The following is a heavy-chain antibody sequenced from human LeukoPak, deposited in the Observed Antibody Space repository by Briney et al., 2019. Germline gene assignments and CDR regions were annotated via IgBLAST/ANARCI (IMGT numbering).Heavy chain of an antibody. CDR2: IAQSGS. D-gene: IGHD3-22*01. J-gene: IGHJ4*02. CDR3: ARDSHYDRSGYYLDS. Sequence: SQTLSLTCTVSGGSINSGVYHWSWIRQFPEKALQWIGYIAQSGSSYNPSLRSRVTISLGTSNNQFSLQLSSLTAADTALYYCARDSHYDRSGYYLDSWGPGTLVTVSS. V-gene: IGHV4-31*03. CDR1: GGSINSGVYH.